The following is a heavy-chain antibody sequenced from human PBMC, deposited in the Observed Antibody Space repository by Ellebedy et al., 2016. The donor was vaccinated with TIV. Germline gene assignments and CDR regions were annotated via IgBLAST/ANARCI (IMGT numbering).Heavy chain of an antibody. CDR1: GFTFSNYC. D-gene: IGHD3-16*01. Sequence: GESLKISCAASGFTFSNYCMSWVRQAPGKGLEWVANIKQGGSEIHYADSVKGRFTISSDNAKRSLYLQMNSLRAEDTAVYYCAREAISYATSGYNFDYWGQGTLVTVSS. J-gene: IGHJ4*02. CDR2: IKQGGSEI. CDR3: AREAISYATSGYNFDY. V-gene: IGHV3-7*01.